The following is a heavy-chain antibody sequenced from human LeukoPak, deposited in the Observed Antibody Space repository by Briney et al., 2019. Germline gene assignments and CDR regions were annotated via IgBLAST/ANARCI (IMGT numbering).Heavy chain of an antibody. CDR1: GFTFSKYR. J-gene: IGHJ4*02. Sequence: GGSLRLSCEATGFTFSKYRMHWVRQSPEKGLVWVSFINSHGDTTTYADSVRGRFTISRDNAKNTVFLQMTSLVAEDTAVYYCARASGYLNDLDFWGQGTLVSVSS. CDR2: INSHGDTT. CDR3: ARASGYLNDLDF. V-gene: IGHV3-74*01. D-gene: IGHD3-3*01.